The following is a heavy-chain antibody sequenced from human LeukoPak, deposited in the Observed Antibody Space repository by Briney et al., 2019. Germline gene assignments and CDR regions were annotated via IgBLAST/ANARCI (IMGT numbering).Heavy chain of an antibody. Sequence: GASVKVSCKASGYTFTSYGISWVRQAPGQGLEWMGWISAYNGNTNYAQKLQGRVTMTTDTSTSTAYMELRSQRSDDTAVYYCARLYCSGGSCYSGIADFDYWGQGTLVTVSS. CDR2: ISAYNGNT. V-gene: IGHV1-18*01. CDR1: GYTFTSYG. CDR3: ARLYCSGGSCYSGIADFDY. D-gene: IGHD2-15*01. J-gene: IGHJ4*02.